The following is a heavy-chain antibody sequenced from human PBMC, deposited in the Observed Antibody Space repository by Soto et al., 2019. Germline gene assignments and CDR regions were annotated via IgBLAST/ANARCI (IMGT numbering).Heavy chain of an antibody. CDR1: GYTFTSYA. CDR3: ARWRDFDY. CDR2: FNAGNGNT. D-gene: IGHD3-3*01. Sequence: GASVKVSCKASGYTFTSYAMHWVRQAPGQSLEWMGWFNAGNGNTKYSHNFQGRVTITRDTSASTAYMELSSLRSEDTAVYYCARWRDFDYWGQGTLVTVSS. J-gene: IGHJ4*02. V-gene: IGHV1-3*01.